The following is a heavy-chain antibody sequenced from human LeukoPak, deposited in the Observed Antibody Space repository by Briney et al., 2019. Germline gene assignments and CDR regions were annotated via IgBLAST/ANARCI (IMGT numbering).Heavy chain of an antibody. J-gene: IGHJ3*02. CDR1: GVSISSRTHY. CDR3: ARYQGGTMFDI. V-gene: IGHV4-39*01. Sequence: SETLSLTCSVSGVSISSRTHYWGWIRQPPGKGLEWIGSINYSGDTSYNPSLKSRLAISRDTTKDQFSLKVTSVTAADTAVYYCARYQGGTMFDIWGQGTKITVSS. CDR2: INYSGDT. D-gene: IGHD3-10*01.